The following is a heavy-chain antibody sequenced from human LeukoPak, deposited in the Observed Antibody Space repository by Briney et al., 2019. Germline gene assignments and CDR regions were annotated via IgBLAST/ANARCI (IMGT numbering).Heavy chain of an antibody. V-gene: IGHV3-7*01. J-gene: IGHJ5*02. D-gene: IGHD6-25*01. CDR2: IKQDGSEK. Sequence: GGSPGLSCAASGFTFSSYWMSWVRQAPGKGLEWVANIKQDGSEKYYVDSVKGRFTISRDNAKNSLYLQMNSLRAEDTAVYYCAREVWAAWFDPWGQGTLVTVSS. CDR1: GFTFSSYW. CDR3: AREVWAAWFDP.